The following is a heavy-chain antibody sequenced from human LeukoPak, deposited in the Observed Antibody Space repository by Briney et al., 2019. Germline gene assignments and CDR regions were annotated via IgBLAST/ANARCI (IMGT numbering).Heavy chain of an antibody. V-gene: IGHV3-30*18. CDR1: GFTFSSYG. CDR2: ISYDGSNK. J-gene: IGHJ4*02. D-gene: IGHD5-18*01. Sequence: GGSLRLSCAAAGFTFSSYGMHCVRQAPGKGLEWVAVISYDGSNKYYADSVKGRFTISRDNSKNTLYLQMNSLGAEDTAVYYCAKEEQYSYAIWGQGTLVTVSS. CDR3: AKEEQYSYAI.